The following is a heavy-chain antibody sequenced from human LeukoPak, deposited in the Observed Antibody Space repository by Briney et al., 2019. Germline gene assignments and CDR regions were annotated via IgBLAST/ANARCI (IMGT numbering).Heavy chain of an antibody. CDR2: IYPRDSDT. V-gene: IGHV5-51*01. CDR1: GYIFTNYW. Sequence: GESLKISCKGSGYIFTNYWIGWVRQMPGKGLEWMGIIYPRDSDTRYSPSFQGQVTISVDKSISTAYLQSRSLKASDTAMYFCARRESKLGIDSWGQGTLVTVSS. CDR3: ARRESKLGIDS. D-gene: IGHD7-27*01. J-gene: IGHJ5*01.